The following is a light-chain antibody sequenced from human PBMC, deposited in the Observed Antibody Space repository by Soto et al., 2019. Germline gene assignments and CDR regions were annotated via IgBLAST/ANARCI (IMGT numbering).Light chain of an antibody. J-gene: IGKJ1*01. CDR1: QSISTW. CDR3: QQYNPYSRT. CDR2: KAS. Sequence: DIPMTQSPSTLSASVGDRVTITCRPSQSISTWLAWYQQKPGKSPKLLIYKASSLQSGVPSRFSGSGSGTDFTLTISSLQPDDFAMYYCQQYNPYSRTFGQGTKVDIK. V-gene: IGKV1-5*03.